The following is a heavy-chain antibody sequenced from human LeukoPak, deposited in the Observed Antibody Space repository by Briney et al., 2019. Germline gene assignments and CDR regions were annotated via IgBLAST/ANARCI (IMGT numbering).Heavy chain of an antibody. CDR1: GFTFSSYA. CDR3: AKGKVNHGGALDA. J-gene: IGHJ3*01. CDR2: ISYDGSNK. V-gene: IGHV3-30-3*01. D-gene: IGHD2-15*01. Sequence: GRSLRLSCAASGFTFSSYAMHWVRQAPGKGLEWVAVISYDGSNKYYADSVKGRFTISRDNSKKTLYLQMNSLRAEDTAVYYCAKGKVNHGGALDAWGQGTLVTVSS.